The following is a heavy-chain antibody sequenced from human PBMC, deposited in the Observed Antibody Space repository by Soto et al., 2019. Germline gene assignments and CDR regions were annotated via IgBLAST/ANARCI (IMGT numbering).Heavy chain of an antibody. Sequence: QVQLQESGPGLVKPSESLSLTCTVSGGSIRSYYWSWIRQPPGKGLAWIGYIYYSGTTSYNPSLNSRVTMSVDTSKKQFSPKLSSVTAADTAVYYCARESYYGSGATVVGYWGQGTLVTVSS. CDR1: GGSIRSYY. D-gene: IGHD3-10*01. V-gene: IGHV4-59*01. CDR3: ARESYYGSGATVVGY. J-gene: IGHJ4*02. CDR2: IYYSGTT.